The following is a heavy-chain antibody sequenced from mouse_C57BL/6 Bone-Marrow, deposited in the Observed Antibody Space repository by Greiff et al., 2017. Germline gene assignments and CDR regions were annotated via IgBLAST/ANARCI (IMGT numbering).Heavy chain of an antibody. CDR1: GYSFTDYN. J-gene: IGHJ4*01. CDR3: ARRYYGSSPGAMGY. V-gene: IGHV1-39*01. Sequence: EVQLQQSGPELVKPGASVKISCKASGYSFTDYNMNWVKQSNGKSLEWIGVINPNYGTTSYNQKFKGKATLTVDQSSSTAYMQLNSLTSEDSAVYFSARRYYGSSPGAMGYWGQEASVTVSS. D-gene: IGHD1-1*01. CDR2: INPNYGTT.